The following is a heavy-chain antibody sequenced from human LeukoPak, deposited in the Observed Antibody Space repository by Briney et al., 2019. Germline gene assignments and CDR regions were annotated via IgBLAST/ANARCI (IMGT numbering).Heavy chain of an antibody. J-gene: IGHJ5*02. Sequence: ASVKVSCKASGYTFTSYAMNWVRQAPGQGLEWMGWINTNTGNPTYAQGFTGRFVFSLDTSVSTAYLQISSLKAEDTAVFYCARGRDIIAAAMWDWFDPWGQGTLVTVSS. CDR3: ARGRDIIAAAMWDWFDP. V-gene: IGHV7-4-1*02. CDR1: GYTFTSYA. D-gene: IGHD6-13*01. CDR2: INTNTGNP.